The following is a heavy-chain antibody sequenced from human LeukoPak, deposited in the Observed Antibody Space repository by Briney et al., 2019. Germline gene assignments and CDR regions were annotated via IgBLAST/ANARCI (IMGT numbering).Heavy chain of an antibody. Sequence: ASVKVSCKASGYTLTVDYMDCVRQAPGQGLEWMGWINPNSGSTNYAQKFQGRVTMTRDTSISTAYMELSTVTSDDTAVSYCAIDETSLVTTLMDWGQGTLVTVST. CDR2: INPNSGST. D-gene: IGHD4-17*01. CDR1: GYTLTVDY. CDR3: AIDETSLVTTLMD. J-gene: IGHJ4*02. V-gene: IGHV1-2*02.